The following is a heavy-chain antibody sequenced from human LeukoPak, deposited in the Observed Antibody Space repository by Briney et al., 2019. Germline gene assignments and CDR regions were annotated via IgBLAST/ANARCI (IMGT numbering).Heavy chain of an antibody. CDR2: IYHSGST. Sequence: SETLSLTCAVSGGSISSGGYSWSWIRQPPGKGLEWIGYIYHSGSTYYNPSLKSRVTISVDRSKNQFSLKLSSVTAADTAVYYCARTTVTNEVAFDIWGQGTLVTVSS. CDR1: GGSISSGGYS. D-gene: IGHD4-17*01. V-gene: IGHV4-30-2*01. CDR3: ARTTVTNEVAFDI. J-gene: IGHJ4*02.